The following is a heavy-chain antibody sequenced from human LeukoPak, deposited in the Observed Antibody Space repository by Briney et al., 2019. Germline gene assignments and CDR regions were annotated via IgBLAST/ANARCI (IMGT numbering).Heavy chain of an antibody. J-gene: IGHJ5*02. Sequence: GGSLRLSCAASGFTFSSYGMHWVRQAPGKGLEWVAFIRFDGSNKYYADSVKGRFTISRDNSKNTLYLQTNSLRAEDTAVYYCARDHWFDPWGQGTLVTVSS. V-gene: IGHV3-30*02. CDR2: IRFDGSNK. CDR1: GFTFSSYG. CDR3: ARDHWFDP.